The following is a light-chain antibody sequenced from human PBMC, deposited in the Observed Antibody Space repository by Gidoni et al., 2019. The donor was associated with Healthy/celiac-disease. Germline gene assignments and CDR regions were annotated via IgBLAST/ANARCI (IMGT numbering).Light chain of an antibody. V-gene: IGKV1-NL1*01. CDR1: QGISNT. CDR3: QQYYSTPYT. Sequence: DLPMTQSPSSLSASVGDRVTITCRASQGISNTLAWYQQKPGKAPKLLLYAASRLESGVPSRFSGSGSGTDYTLTISSLQPEDFATYYCQQYYSTPYTFGQGTKLEIK. CDR2: AAS. J-gene: IGKJ2*01.